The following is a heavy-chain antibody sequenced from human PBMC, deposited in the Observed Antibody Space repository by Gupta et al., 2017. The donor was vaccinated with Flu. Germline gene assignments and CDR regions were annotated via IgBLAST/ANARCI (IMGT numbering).Heavy chain of an antibody. V-gene: IGHV3-48*03. CDR1: GFTFSSYE. Sequence: EVQLVESGGGLVQPGGSLRLSCAASGFTFSSYEMNWVRQAPGKGLEWVSYIRSSGSTIYYADSVKGRLTISRENAKNSLYLQMNRLRAEDTAVDDCARDGTGMDVGGQGTTVTVSS. CDR2: IRSSGSTI. J-gene: IGHJ6*02. CDR3: ARDGTGMDV. D-gene: IGHD1-7*01.